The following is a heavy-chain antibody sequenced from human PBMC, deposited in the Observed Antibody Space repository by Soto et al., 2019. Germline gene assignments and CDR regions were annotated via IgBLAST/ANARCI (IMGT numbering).Heavy chain of an antibody. V-gene: IGHV3-23*01. CDR1: GFTFITSA. CDR2: ISGSGST. J-gene: IGHJ5*02. Sequence: PGGSLRLSCVASGFTFITSAMKWVRQAPGKGLESVSLISGSGSTFYTDSVKGRFTISRDNSKNTVYLHMSGLRAEDTAVYYCAKDLWFDPWGK. CDR3: AKDLWFDP.